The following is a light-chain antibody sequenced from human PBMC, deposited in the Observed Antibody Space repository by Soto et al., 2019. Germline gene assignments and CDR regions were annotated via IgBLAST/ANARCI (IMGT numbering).Light chain of an antibody. V-gene: IGLV2-14*01. CDR2: GVS. J-gene: IGLJ1*01. CDR3: SSYTNINTRACV. CDR1: ISDVGGYNY. Sequence: QSVLTQPPSASGSPGQSVAISCTGTISDVGGYNYVSWYQQHPGKAPKLIIYGVSHRPSGVSNRFSGSKSGNTASLTISGLQAEDEAEYYCSSYTNINTRACVFGTGTKV.